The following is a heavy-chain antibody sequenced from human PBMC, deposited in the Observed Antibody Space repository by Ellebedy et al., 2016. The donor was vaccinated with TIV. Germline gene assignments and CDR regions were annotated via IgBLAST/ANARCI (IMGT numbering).Heavy chain of an antibody. D-gene: IGHD2/OR15-2a*01. CDR1: GYTFTSYY. Sequence: ASVKVSCXASGYTFTSYYMHWVRQAPGQGLEWMGIINPSGGSTSYAQKFQGRVTMTRDTSTSTVYMELSSLRSEDTAVYYCARVPLLEDGAFDIWGQGTMVTVSS. CDR2: INPSGGST. CDR3: ARVPLLEDGAFDI. J-gene: IGHJ3*02. V-gene: IGHV1-46*01.